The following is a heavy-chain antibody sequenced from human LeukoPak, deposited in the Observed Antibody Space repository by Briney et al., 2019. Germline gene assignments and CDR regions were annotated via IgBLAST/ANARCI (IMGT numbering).Heavy chain of an antibody. Sequence: GGSLRLSCAASGFTFSSYGMHWVRQAPGKGLEWVAVISYDGSNKYYADSVKGRFTISRDNSKNTLYLQMNSLRAEDTAVYYCARDHGRTGTTDYWGQGTLVTVSS. V-gene: IGHV3-30*01. CDR1: GFTFSSYG. D-gene: IGHD7-27*01. J-gene: IGHJ4*02. CDR2: ISYDGSNK. CDR3: ARDHGRTGTTDY.